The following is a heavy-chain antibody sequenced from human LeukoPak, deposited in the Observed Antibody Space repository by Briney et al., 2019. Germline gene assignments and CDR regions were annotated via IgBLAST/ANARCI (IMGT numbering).Heavy chain of an antibody. CDR3: ARSLDY. J-gene: IGHJ4*02. CDR2: IKLDRSEK. CDR1: GFTFSRYS. V-gene: IGHV3-7*01. Sequence: QPGGSLRLSCAASGFTFSRYSMNWVRQAPGKGLQWEANIKLDRSEKYYVDSVKGRFTISRDNAQNPLHLRMNRLRAEDTAVYYCARSLDYWDQGTLVIVSS.